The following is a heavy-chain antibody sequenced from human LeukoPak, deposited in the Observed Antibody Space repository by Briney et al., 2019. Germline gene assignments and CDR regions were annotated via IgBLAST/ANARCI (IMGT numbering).Heavy chain of an antibody. CDR1: GFTFSSYG. CDR2: ISYDGSNK. J-gene: IGHJ4*02. D-gene: IGHD4-23*01. Sequence: GGSLRLSCAASGFTFSSYGMHWVRQAPGKGLEWVAVISYDGSNKYYADSVKGRFTISRDNSKNTLYLQMNSLRAEDTAVYYCAKDPDYGGKRYFYYRGGGSMVTVSS. V-gene: IGHV3-30*18. CDR3: AKDPDYGGKRYFYY.